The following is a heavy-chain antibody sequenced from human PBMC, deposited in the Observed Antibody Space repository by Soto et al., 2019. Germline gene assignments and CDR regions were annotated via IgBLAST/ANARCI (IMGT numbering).Heavy chain of an antibody. V-gene: IGHV1-18*01. CDR3: ARVGGEDIVVVPAAILIGYYYYYYGMDV. CDR2: ISAYNGNT. Sequence: ASVKVSCKASGYTFTSYGISWVRQAPGQGLEWMGWISAYNGNTNYAQKLQGRVTMTTDTSTSTAYMELRSLRSDDTAVYYCARVGGEDIVVVPAAILIGYYYYYYGMDVWGQGTTVTVSS. D-gene: IGHD2-2*02. CDR1: GYTFTSYG. J-gene: IGHJ6*02.